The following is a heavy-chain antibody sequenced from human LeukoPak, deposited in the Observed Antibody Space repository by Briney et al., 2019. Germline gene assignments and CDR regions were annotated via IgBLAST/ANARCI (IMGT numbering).Heavy chain of an antibody. J-gene: IGHJ4*02. D-gene: IGHD4-17*01. CDR2: IYHGGSA. CDR3: AITTRDDFGEYFFDY. CDR1: SGSISTYY. Sequence: PSETLSLTCAVSSGSISTYYWSWIRQPPGKGLEWIGYIYHGGSAMYSPSLRSRVTISVDRPNNHFSLKLTSVTAADTAVYSCAITTRDDFGEYFFDYWGQGTLVTVSS. V-gene: IGHV4-59*01.